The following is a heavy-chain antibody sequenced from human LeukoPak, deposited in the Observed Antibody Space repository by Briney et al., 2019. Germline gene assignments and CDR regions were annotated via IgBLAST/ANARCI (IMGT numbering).Heavy chain of an antibody. CDR1: TFTFSSYN. CDR2: ISSSGTYT. CDR3: AKVGMTTVTTYYYYGMDV. Sequence: GGSLRLSCAASTFTFSSYNMNWVRQAPGKGLEWVSSISSSGTYTYYADSLKGRFTISRDNAKNSLYLQMNSLRAEDTAVYYCAKVGMTTVTTYYYYGMDVWGQGTTVTVSS. V-gene: IGHV3-21*01. D-gene: IGHD4-17*01. J-gene: IGHJ6*02.